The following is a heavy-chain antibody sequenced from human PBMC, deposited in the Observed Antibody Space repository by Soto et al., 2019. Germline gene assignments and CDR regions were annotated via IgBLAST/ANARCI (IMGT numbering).Heavy chain of an antibody. D-gene: IGHD6-13*01. CDR3: ARTIDAGSSSLHDYYYYGMDV. J-gene: IGHJ6*02. V-gene: IGHV1-69*01. CDR2: SIPIFGTA. Sequence: QVQLVQSGAEVKKPGSSVKVSCKASGGTFSSYAISWVRQAPGQGREWMGGSIPIFGTANYAQKFQGRVTITADESTSTAYMELSSLRSEDTAVYYCARTIDAGSSSLHDYYYYGMDVWGQGTTVTVSS. CDR1: GGTFSSYA.